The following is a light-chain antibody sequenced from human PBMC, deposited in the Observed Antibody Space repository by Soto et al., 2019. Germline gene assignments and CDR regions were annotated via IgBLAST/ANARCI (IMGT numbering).Light chain of an antibody. CDR3: QQSYSTPRT. CDR1: QSISSY. V-gene: IGKV1-39*01. Sequence: DIQMTQSPSSLSASVGDRVTITCRASQSISSYLNWYQQKPGKAPKLLIYAASSLQSGVPSRFSGSGSGTDLTLTISSLQPEDFATYDCQQSYSTPRTFGQGTKVEIK. CDR2: AAS. J-gene: IGKJ1*01.